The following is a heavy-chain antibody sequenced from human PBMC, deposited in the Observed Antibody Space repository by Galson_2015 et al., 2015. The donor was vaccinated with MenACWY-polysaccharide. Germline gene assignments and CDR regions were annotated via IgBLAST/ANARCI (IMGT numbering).Heavy chain of an antibody. Sequence: AISGDSVSSNSAAWNWLRQSPSRGLEWLGRTYYRSKWYKYYALSVKSRMTINVDTAKNQFSLQLNSVTPEDTAMYYCASQGIAVAGVIDYWGQGTLVTVSS. CDR1: GDSVSSNSAA. CDR2: TYYRSKWYK. CDR3: ASQGIAVAGVIDY. V-gene: IGHV6-1*01. D-gene: IGHD6-19*01. J-gene: IGHJ4*02.